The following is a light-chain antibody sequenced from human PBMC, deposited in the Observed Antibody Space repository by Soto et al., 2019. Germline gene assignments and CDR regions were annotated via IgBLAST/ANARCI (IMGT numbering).Light chain of an antibody. J-gene: IGLJ1*01. CDR1: SSDVGGYNY. Sequence: QSVLTQPASVSGSPGQSITISCTGTSSDVGGYNYVSWYQQHPGKAPKLMIYDVSNRPSGVSNRFSGSKSGNTASLTISGLQTEDESDYYCSSYTGSTTYVFGTGTKATV. CDR2: DVS. V-gene: IGLV2-14*03. CDR3: SSYTGSTTYV.